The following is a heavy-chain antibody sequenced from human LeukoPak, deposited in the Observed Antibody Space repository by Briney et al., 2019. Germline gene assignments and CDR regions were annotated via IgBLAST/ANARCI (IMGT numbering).Heavy chain of an antibody. Sequence: ASVKVSCKASGYTFTDYYIHWVRQAPGQGPEWMGWINSNTGDTKYAQKFQDRVTLTQDTSISTAYMELSRLEPDDTAVFYCARGRWLQLWGDYWGQGTPLTVSS. D-gene: IGHD5-18*01. V-gene: IGHV1-2*02. CDR1: GYTFTDYY. CDR2: INSNTGDT. J-gene: IGHJ4*02. CDR3: ARGRWLQLWGDY.